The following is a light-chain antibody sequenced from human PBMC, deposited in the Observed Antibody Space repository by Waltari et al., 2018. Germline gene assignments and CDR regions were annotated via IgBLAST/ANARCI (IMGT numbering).Light chain of an antibody. CDR3: ASWDDSLSVLL. Sequence: QSVLTQPPSAPGTPGQRVTISCSGSRPNIGSNYVSWYQQLSGMAPKLLIFTNNQRPSGVPDRFSGSKSGTSASLAISGLRSEDEGDYYCASWDDSLSVLLFGGGTKLTVL. CDR2: TNN. J-gene: IGLJ3*02. V-gene: IGLV1-47*01. CDR1: RPNIGSNY.